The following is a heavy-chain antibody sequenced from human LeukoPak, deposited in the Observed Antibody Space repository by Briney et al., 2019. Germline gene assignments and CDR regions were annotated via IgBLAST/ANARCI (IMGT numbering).Heavy chain of an antibody. V-gene: IGHV3-23*01. CDR1: GFTVSSNY. CDR3: AKDEGLSGSYSFDY. Sequence: GGSLRLSCAASGFTVSSNYMSWVRQAPGKGLEWVSVISGSGGSTYYADSVKGRFTISRDNSKNTLYLQMNSLRAEDTAVYYCAKDEGLSGSYSFDYWGQGTLVTVSS. J-gene: IGHJ4*02. D-gene: IGHD1-26*01. CDR2: ISGSGGST.